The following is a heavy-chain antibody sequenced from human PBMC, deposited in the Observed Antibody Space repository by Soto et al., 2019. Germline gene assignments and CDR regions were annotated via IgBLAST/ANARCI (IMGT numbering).Heavy chain of an antibody. CDR2: ISVATT. CDR3: AKHPSDDFWSGYQLGYVMDV. Sequence: EVQLLESGGGLVQPGGSLRLSCAASGFSFGSFAMSWVRQAPGKGLEWVSSISVATTYFADSVKGRFTISRDNSKDTLYLEMNSLRAEDTALYYCAKHPSDDFWSGYQLGYVMDVWGQGTTVTVSS. D-gene: IGHD3-3*01. J-gene: IGHJ6*02. CDR1: GFSFGSFA. V-gene: IGHV3-23*01.